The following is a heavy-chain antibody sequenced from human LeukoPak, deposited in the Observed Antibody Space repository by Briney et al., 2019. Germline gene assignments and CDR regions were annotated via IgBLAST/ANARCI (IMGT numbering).Heavy chain of an antibody. V-gene: IGHV4-59*01. D-gene: IGHD3-3*01. CDR3: ARYDFNKYFDY. CDR1: GGSISSYY. J-gene: IGHJ4*02. CDR2: IYYSGST. Sequence: SETLSLTCTVSGGSISSYYWSWIRQPPGKGLEWIGYIYYSGSTNYNPSLKSRVTMSVDTSKNQFSLKLGSVTAADTAVYYCARYDFNKYFDYWGQGTLVAVSS.